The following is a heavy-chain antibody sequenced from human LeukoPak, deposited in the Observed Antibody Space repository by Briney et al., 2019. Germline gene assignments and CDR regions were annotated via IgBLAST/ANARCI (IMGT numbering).Heavy chain of an antibody. D-gene: IGHD7-27*01. Sequence: SVKVSCKASGGTFSSYAISWVRQAPGQGLEWMGEIIPTFGTANYAQKFQGRVTITADESTSTAYMELSSLRSEDTAVYYCARDIKLGYFDYWGQGTLVTVSS. J-gene: IGHJ4*02. CDR2: IIPTFGTA. CDR1: GGTFSSYA. V-gene: IGHV1-69*01. CDR3: ARDIKLGYFDY.